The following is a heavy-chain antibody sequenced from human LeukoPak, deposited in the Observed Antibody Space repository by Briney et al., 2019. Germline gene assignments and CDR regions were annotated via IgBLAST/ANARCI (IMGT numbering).Heavy chain of an antibody. CDR1: GYTFTSYG. D-gene: IGHD6-13*01. Sequence: GASVKVSCKASGYTFTSYGISWVRQAPGQGLEWMGWISGYNGNTNYAQNLQGRVTMTTDTSTSTVYMELRSLRSDDTAVYYCARGPYSSSWYSGYYYYMDVWGKGTTVTVSS. CDR3: ARGPYSSSWYSGYYYYMDV. V-gene: IGHV1-18*01. J-gene: IGHJ6*03. CDR2: ISGYNGNT.